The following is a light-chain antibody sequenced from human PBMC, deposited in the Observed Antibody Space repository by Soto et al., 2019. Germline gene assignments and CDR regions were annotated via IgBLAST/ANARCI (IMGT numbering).Light chain of an antibody. CDR2: AAS. Sequence: EIVLTQSPGTLSLSPGERATLSCRASLSISSIYLAWYQQKPGQAPRLLIYAASNRATGIPDRFSGSGSGTDFTLTISRLEPEDFAVYYCQQYGSSPVVFGQGTKLEIK. CDR1: LSISSIY. V-gene: IGKV3-20*01. J-gene: IGKJ2*01. CDR3: QQYGSSPVV.